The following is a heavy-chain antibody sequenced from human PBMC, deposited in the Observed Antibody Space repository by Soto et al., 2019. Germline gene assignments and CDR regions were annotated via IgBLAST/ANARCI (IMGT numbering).Heavy chain of an antibody. V-gene: IGHV4-34*01. J-gene: IGHJ4*02. CDR1: GGSFSGYY. D-gene: IGHD4-17*01. Sequence: SETLSLTCAVYGGSFSGYYWSWIRQPPGKGLEWIGEINHSGSTNYNPSLKSRVTISVDTSKNQFSLKLSSVTAADTAVYYCAREPGTVTTLEARDYWGQGTLVTVSS. CDR3: AREPGTVTTLEARDY. CDR2: INHSGST.